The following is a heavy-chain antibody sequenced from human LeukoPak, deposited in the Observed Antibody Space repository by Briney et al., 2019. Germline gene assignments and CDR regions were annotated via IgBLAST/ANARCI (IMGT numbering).Heavy chain of an antibody. Sequence: SETLSLTCTVAGGFINTPSYHWGWIRQSPGKGLEWIGSIYYTGSTSSNPSLNSRVTMSVDTSKKQFSLKLNSMTAADTAVYYCARHVRWLQLTLYFDIWGRGTLVTVSS. J-gene: IGHJ2*01. CDR3: ARHVRWLQLTLYFDI. V-gene: IGHV4-39*01. CDR1: GGFINTPSYH. D-gene: IGHD5-24*01. CDR2: IYYTGST.